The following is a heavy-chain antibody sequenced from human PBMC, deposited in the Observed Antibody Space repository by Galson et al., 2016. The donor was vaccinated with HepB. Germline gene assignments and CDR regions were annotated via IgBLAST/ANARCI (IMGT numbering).Heavy chain of an antibody. V-gene: IGHV3-43*01. Sequence: SLRLSCAASGFTFDAYTMHWVRQAPGKGLEWVSLISWDGRSTYCADSVKGRFTISRDNSKNSLYLQMNSLRTEDTALYYCAKDWGSFWESSGKGIDDWGQGTTVTVSS. J-gene: IGHJ6*02. CDR1: GFTFDAYT. CDR3: AKDWGSFWESSGKGIDD. D-gene: IGHD3-10*01. CDR2: ISWDGRST.